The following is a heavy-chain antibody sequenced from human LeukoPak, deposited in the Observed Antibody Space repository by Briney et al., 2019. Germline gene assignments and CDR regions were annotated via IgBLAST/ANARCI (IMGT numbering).Heavy chain of an antibody. J-gene: IGHJ4*02. CDR3: ARDPVATINYFDY. V-gene: IGHV3-30*04. CDR2: ISYDGSNK. Sequence: PGGPLRLSCAASGFTFSSYAMHWVRPAPGKGLEWVAVISYDGSNKYYADSVKGRFTISRDNSKNTLYLQMNSLRAEDTAVYYCARDPVATINYFDYWGQGTLVTVSS. D-gene: IGHD5-12*01. CDR1: GFTFSSYA.